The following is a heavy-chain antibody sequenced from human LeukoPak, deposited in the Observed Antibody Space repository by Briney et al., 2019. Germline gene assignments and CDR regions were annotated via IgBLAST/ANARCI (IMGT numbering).Heavy chain of an antibody. J-gene: IGHJ5*02. CDR2: MNPNSGNT. D-gene: IGHD6-19*01. Sequence: ASVKVSCKASGYTFTSYDINWVRQATGQGIEWMGWMNPNSGNTGCTQKFQGRVTMTRNTSISTAYMELSSLRSEDTAVYYCARGRGSGHKENWFDPWGQGTLVTVSS. CDR1: GYTFTSYD. V-gene: IGHV1-8*01. CDR3: ARGRGSGHKENWFDP.